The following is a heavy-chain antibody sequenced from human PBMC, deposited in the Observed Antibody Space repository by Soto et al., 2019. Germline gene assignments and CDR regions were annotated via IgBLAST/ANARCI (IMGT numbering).Heavy chain of an antibody. Sequence: SQTLSLTCAICGGSVSSNSAAWNWIRQSPSRGLEWLGRTYYRSKWYNDYAVSVKSRITINPDTSKNQFSLQLNSVTPEDTAVYYCARGIPAARLNWFDPWGQGTLVTVSS. D-gene: IGHD6-6*01. V-gene: IGHV6-1*01. CDR1: GGSVSSNSAA. CDR3: ARGIPAARLNWFDP. CDR2: TYYRSKWYN. J-gene: IGHJ5*02.